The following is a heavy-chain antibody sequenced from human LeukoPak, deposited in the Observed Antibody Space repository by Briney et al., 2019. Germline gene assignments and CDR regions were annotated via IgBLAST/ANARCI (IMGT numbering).Heavy chain of an antibody. CDR2: IIPIFGTA. CDR1: GGTFISYA. V-gene: IGHV1-69*13. J-gene: IGHJ6*02. Sequence: ASVKVSCKASGGTFISYAISWVRQAPGQGLEWMGGIIPIFGTANYAQKFQGRVTITADESTSTAYMELSSLRSEDTAVYYCAMAPLYYYGSGRYSAPSRYYFYYYGNDVWGQGTTVTVSS. D-gene: IGHD3-10*01. CDR3: AMAPLYYYGSGRYSAPSRYYFYYYGNDV.